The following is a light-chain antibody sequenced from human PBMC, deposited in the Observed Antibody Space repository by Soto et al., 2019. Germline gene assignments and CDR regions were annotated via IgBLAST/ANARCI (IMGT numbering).Light chain of an antibody. CDR2: KPS. V-gene: IGKV1-5*03. J-gene: IGKJ2*01. CDR3: QQYNSYPYT. CDR1: QSISSW. Sequence: DIQMTQSPSTVSASVGDRVTITYRASQSISSWLAWYQQKPGKAPKLLIYKPSSLERRVRSRFIGSGSGTEFTLTMSSLQPDDFPTYYCQQYNSYPYTFGNGTKLEIK.